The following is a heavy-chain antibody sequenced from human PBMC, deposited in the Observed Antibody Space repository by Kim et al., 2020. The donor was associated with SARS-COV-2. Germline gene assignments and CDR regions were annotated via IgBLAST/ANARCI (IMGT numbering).Heavy chain of an antibody. J-gene: IGHJ4*02. D-gene: IGHD3-10*01. Sequence: ADSVKCRFTISRDKSENTLYLRMNSLRAEDTAVYYCARDLLTMVRGVINYWGQGTLVTVSS. CDR3: ARDLLTMVRGVINY. V-gene: IGHV3-33*01.